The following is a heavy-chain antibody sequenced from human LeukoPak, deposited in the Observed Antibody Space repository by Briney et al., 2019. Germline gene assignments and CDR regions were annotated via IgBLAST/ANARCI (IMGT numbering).Heavy chain of an antibody. CDR3: ARGVDYYDSSGSSGTLDY. V-gene: IGHV4-30-4*08. J-gene: IGHJ4*02. D-gene: IGHD3-22*01. CDR1: GGSISSGGYS. Sequence: SQTLSLTCAVSGGSISSGGYSWSWIRQPPGKGLEWIGYIYYSGSTYYNPSLKSRVTISVDTSKNQFSLKLSSVTAADTAVYYCARGVDYYDSSGSSGTLDYWGQGTLVTVSS. CDR2: IYYSGST.